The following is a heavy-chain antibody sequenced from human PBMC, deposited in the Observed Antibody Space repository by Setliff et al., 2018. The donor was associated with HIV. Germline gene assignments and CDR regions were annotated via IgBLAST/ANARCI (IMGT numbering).Heavy chain of an antibody. D-gene: IGHD2-8*02. V-gene: IGHV3-7*01. J-gene: IGHJ6*02. CDR2: IKQDGSEK. CDR3: ARDLGVQVKPDYYYGMDV. Sequence: GGSLRLSCAASGFTFSSYWMSWVRQAPGKGLEWVANIKQDGSEKYYVDSVKGRFTISRDNAKNSLYLQMNSLRAEETAVYYCARDLGVQVKPDYYYGMDVWGQGTTVTVSS. CDR1: GFTFSSYW.